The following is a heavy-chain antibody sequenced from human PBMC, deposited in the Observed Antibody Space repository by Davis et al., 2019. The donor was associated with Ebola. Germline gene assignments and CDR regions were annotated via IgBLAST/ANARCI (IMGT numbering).Heavy chain of an antibody. CDR2: IRSKANSYAT. Sequence: GGSLRLSCAASGFTFSGSAMHWVRQASGKGLEWVGRIRSKANSYATAYAASVKGRFTISRDNAKNSLYLQMNSLRAEDTAVYYCARGRRYCSGGSCFLFDIWGQGTMVTVSS. CDR3: ARGRRYCSGGSCFLFDI. CDR1: GFTFSGSA. V-gene: IGHV3-73*01. J-gene: IGHJ3*02. D-gene: IGHD2-15*01.